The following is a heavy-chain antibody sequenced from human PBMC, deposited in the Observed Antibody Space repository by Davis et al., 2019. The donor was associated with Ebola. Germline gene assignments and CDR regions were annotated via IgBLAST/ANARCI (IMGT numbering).Heavy chain of an antibody. D-gene: IGHD3-22*01. CDR2: ISAYNGNT. CDR3: ARDRDTMIGIYFDY. Sequence: ASVKVSCKASGGTFSSYAISWVRQAPGQGLEWMGWISAYNGNTNYAQKLQGRVTMTTDTSASTAYMELSSLRSEDTAVYYCARDRDTMIGIYFDYWGQGTLVTVSS. CDR1: GGTFSSYA. J-gene: IGHJ4*02. V-gene: IGHV1-18*01.